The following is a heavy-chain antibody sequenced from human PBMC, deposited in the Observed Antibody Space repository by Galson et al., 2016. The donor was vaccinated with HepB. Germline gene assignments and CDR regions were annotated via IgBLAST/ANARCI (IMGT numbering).Heavy chain of an antibody. CDR3: VREVYGGALDY. D-gene: IGHD4-23*01. V-gene: IGHV3-23*01. J-gene: IGHJ4*02. CDR1: GFTFRSYT. Sequence: SLRLSCAASGFTFRSYTMSWVRQAPGKGLEWVSAISGSGVGTYYADSVEGRFTVSRDTSKNMLYLQMNSLRAEDTAIYYCVREVYGGALDYWGQGTLVSVSS. CDR2: ISGSGVGT.